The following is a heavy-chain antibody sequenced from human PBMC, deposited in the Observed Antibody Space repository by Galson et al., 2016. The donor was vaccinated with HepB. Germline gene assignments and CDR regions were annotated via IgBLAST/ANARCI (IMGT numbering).Heavy chain of an antibody. D-gene: IGHD3-16*01. CDR3: ARYMGPDWYFDL. CDR2: VHWNDDK. J-gene: IGHJ2*01. Sequence: PALVKPTQTLTLTCTFSGFSLTNNAVGVGWLRQPPGKALEWLALVHWNDDKRYSSSLKTWLTITKDTSKNQVVLTMTNMDPVDTATYYCARYMGPDWYFDLWGRGTLVSVSS. CDR1: GFSLTNNAVG. V-gene: IGHV2-5*01.